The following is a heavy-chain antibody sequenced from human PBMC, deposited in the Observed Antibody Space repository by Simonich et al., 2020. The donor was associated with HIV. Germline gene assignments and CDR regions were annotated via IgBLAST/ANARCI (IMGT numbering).Heavy chain of an antibody. J-gene: IGHJ4*02. CDR2: IYYSGGT. Sequence: QVQLQESGPGLVKPSETLSLRCTVSGGSISSDYWSWIRQPPGKGLEWIGYIYYSGGTNYNPPLKSRVTISVDTSKNQVSLKLSSVTAADTAIYYCARGRPPGFSNGWYHFDFWGQGTLVTVSP. CDR1: GGSISSDY. V-gene: IGHV4-59*12. D-gene: IGHD6-19*01. CDR3: ARGRPPGFSNGWYHFDF.